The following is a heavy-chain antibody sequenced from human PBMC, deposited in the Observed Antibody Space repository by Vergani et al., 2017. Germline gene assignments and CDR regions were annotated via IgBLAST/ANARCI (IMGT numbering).Heavy chain of an antibody. D-gene: IGHD4-11*01. J-gene: IGHJ5*02. CDR3: ARVARPTTVMGWFDP. CDR1: GYTFTGYY. V-gene: IGHV1-2*02. CDR2: INPNSGGT. Sequence: QVQLVQSGAEVKKPGASVKVSCKASGYTFTGYYMHWVRQAPGQGLEWMGWINPNSGGTNYAQKFQGRVTMTRDTSISTAYMELSRLRAEDTAVYYCARVARPTTVMGWFDPWGQGTLVTVSS.